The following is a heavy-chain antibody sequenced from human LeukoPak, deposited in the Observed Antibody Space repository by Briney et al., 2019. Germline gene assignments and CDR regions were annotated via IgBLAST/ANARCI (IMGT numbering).Heavy chain of an antibody. D-gene: IGHD3-3*01. J-gene: IGHJ3*02. CDR3: ARSYDFWSGMGDAFDI. CDR1: GFTFSSYS. CDR2: ISSSSGYI. Sequence: VVSLRLSCAASGFTFSSYSMNWVRQAPGKGLEWVSSISSSSGYIYYADSVKGRFTISRDNAKNSLYLQMNSLRAEDTAVYYCARSYDFWSGMGDAFDIWGQGTMVTVSS. V-gene: IGHV3-21*01.